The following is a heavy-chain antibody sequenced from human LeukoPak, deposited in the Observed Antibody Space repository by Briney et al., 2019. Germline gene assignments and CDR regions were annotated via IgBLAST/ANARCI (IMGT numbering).Heavy chain of an antibody. Sequence: SVKVSCKASGGTFSSYAISWVRQAPGQGLEWMGGIIPIFGTANYAQKFQGRVTITTDESTSTAYMELSSLRSEDTAVYYCAREGIGTTRFDLDYWGQGILVTVSS. V-gene: IGHV1-69*05. CDR3: AREGIGTTRFDLDY. CDR1: GGTFSSYA. J-gene: IGHJ4*02. D-gene: IGHD1-7*01. CDR2: IIPIFGTA.